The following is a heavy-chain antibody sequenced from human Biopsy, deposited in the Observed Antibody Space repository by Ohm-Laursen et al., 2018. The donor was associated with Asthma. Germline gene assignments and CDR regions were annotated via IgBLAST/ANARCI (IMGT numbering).Heavy chain of an antibody. Sequence: SVKVSCKTSGYTFNSTGITWVRQAPGQGLEWMGWISVYNGNTKVAQKLRDRVTMITDTSTSTAYMELRSLRSDDTAVYFCARAVDYSHYYGIDVWGQGTTVTVS. D-gene: IGHD3-10*01. CDR3: ARAVDYSHYYGIDV. CDR1: GYTFNSTG. V-gene: IGHV1-18*01. J-gene: IGHJ6*02. CDR2: ISVYNGNT.